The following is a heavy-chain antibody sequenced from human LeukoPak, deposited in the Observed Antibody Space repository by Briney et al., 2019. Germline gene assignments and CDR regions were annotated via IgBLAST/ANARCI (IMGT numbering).Heavy chain of an antibody. CDR1: GGSISSYY. CDR2: IYYSGST. J-gene: IGHJ4*02. CDR3: ASGHGPPTGITIGSPFDY. D-gene: IGHD3-9*01. V-gene: IGHV4-59*01. Sequence: TSETLSLTCTVSGGSISSYYWSWIRQPPGKGLEWIGYIYYSGSTNYNPSLKSRVTISVDTSKNQFSLKLSSVTAADTAVYYCASGHGPPTGITIGSPFDYWGQGTLLTVSS.